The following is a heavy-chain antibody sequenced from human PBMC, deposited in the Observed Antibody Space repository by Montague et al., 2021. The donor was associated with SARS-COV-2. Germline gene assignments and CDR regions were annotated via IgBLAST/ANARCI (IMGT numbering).Heavy chain of an antibody. CDR3: ARGRTGTTFYYYYYYGMDV. J-gene: IGHJ6*02. Sequence: SETLSLTCAVYGGSFSGYYWSWIRQPSGKGLEWIGEINHSGSTNYNPSLKSRVTISVDTSKNQFSLKLSSVTAADTAVYYCARGRTGTTFYYYYYYGMDVWGQGTTVTVSS. CDR2: INHSGST. V-gene: IGHV4-34*01. D-gene: IGHD1-7*01. CDR1: GGSFSGYY.